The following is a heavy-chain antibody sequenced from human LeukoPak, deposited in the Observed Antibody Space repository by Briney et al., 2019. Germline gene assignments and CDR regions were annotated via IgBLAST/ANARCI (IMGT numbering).Heavy chain of an antibody. CDR3: DRAEILDYGDYRSCFEP. J-gene: IGHJ5*02. D-gene: IGHD4-17*01. Sequence: GGSLRLPCSASGFTFSSYSMNWVRQAPGKGLEWVSSISSSSSYRYYANSGKGRFTISRDNAKKSLYLQMNSLRAEDAAVYYCDRAEILDYGDYRSCFEPWGQGTLVTVSS. V-gene: IGHV3-21*01. CDR2: ISSSSSYR. CDR1: GFTFSSYS.